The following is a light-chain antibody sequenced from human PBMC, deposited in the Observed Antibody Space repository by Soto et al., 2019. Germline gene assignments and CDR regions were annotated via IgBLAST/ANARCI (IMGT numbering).Light chain of an antibody. J-gene: IGKJ1*01. CDR1: QSIDTY. Sequence: DIQMTQSPSSLSASVGERVTITCRASQSIDTYLNWYQLKPGKAPNLLLYAATRLHTGVPSRFSGSGSATGFTLTISKLQPKDFATYDCQQVYSPPETFSQGAKV. CDR3: QQVYSPPET. CDR2: AAT. V-gene: IGKV1-39*01.